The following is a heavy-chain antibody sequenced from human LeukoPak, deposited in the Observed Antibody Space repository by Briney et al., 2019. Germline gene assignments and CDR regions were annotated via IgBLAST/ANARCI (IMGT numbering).Heavy chain of an antibody. CDR2: MSGSGGST. CDR3: AKSHARYCSSTSCHGAMTDVDY. CDR1: GFTFSSYA. J-gene: IGHJ4*02. D-gene: IGHD2-2*01. Sequence: GGSLRLSCAASGFTFSSYAMSWVRQAPGKGLEWVSAMSGSGGSTYYADSVKGRFTISRDNSKNTLYLQMNSLRAEDTAVYYCAKSHARYCSSTSCHGAMTDVDYWGQGTLVTVSS. V-gene: IGHV3-23*01.